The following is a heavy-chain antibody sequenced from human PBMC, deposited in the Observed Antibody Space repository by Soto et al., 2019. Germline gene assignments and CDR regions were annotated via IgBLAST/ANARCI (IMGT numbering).Heavy chain of an antibody. CDR3: AKVYYYYMDL. J-gene: IGHJ6*03. Sequence: EVQLVESGGGLVQPGGSLRLSCAASGFTVSSNYMSWVCQAPGKGLEWVSVIYSGGSTYYADSVKGRVTISRDNSKNTLYLPMHSLRAEDTAVYYCAKVYYYYMDLWGKGTTVTVSS. V-gene: IGHV3-66*01. CDR2: IYSGGST. CDR1: GFTVSSNY.